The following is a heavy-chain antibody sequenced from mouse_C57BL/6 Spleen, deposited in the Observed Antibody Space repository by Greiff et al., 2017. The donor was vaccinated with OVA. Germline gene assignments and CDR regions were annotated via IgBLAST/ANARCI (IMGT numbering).Heavy chain of an antibody. CDR2: IDPSDSYT. D-gene: IGHD2-5*01. Sequence: VQLQQPGAELVKPGASVKLSCKASGYTFTSYWMQWVKQRPGQGLEWIGEIDPSDSYTNYNQKFKGKATLTVDTSSSTAYMQLSSLTSEDSAVYYCARIRSNYGYFDVWGTGTTVTVSS. J-gene: IGHJ1*03. V-gene: IGHV1-50*01. CDR1: GYTFTSYW. CDR3: ARIRSNYGYFDV.